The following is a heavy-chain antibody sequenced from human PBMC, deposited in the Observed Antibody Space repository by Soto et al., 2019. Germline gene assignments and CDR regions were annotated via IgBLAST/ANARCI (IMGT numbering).Heavy chain of an antibody. CDR2: IYYSAKT. CDR3: AKNLPRTGRFDY. V-gene: IGHV4-39*01. Sequence: SATVSLACTLSGASFTSTTYFWAWFRKPPGKELEWVGSIYYSAKTHYNPSLKSRVTISVDRSKNQFSLQMSSVTAADTAVYYCAKNLPRTGRFDYWGQGSLVTVSS. CDR1: GASFTSTTYF. J-gene: IGHJ4*02.